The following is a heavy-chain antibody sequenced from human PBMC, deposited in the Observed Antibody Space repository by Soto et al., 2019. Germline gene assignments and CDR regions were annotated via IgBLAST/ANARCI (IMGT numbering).Heavy chain of an antibody. Sequence: QVQLVQSGAEVKKPGASVKVSCKASGYSFTRYYVHWVRQAPGQGLEWMGIINPSSGSTNYAQKCQGRVTMTRDMSTNTVYMEMSSLRSEDTAVYYCARDRVYGAHYYYDMEVWGQGTTVTVSS. J-gene: IGHJ6*02. V-gene: IGHV1-46*01. CDR1: GYSFTRYY. CDR2: INPSSGST. D-gene: IGHD4-17*01. CDR3: ARDRVYGAHYYYDMEV.